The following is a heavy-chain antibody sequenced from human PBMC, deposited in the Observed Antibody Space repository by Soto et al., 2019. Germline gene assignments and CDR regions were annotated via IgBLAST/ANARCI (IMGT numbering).Heavy chain of an antibody. Sequence: EVQLVESGGGLVKPGGSLRLSCAASGFTFSSYTMNWVRQAPGKGLEWVSSISRSSSYIYFADSVKGRFTISRDNAKNSLYLQITRLSADDTAVYYCGAATGAYWGQGTLVTVSS. CDR1: GFTFSSYT. J-gene: IGHJ4*02. V-gene: IGHV3-21*01. CDR2: ISRSSSYI. CDR3: GAATGAY. D-gene: IGHD2-15*01.